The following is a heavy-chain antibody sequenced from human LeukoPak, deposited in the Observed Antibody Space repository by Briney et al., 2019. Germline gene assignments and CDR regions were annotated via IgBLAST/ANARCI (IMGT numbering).Heavy chain of an antibody. V-gene: IGHV4-59*01. Sequence: SETLSLTCTVSGGSISSFYWSWIRQPPGKGLEGIGYVYYTGSTNYNPSLTSRVNISVDTSKNQFYLNLTSVTAADTAVYYCARWGSIAVARFDYWGQGTLVTVSS. J-gene: IGHJ4*02. CDR3: ARWGSIAVARFDY. CDR2: VYYTGST. CDR1: GGSISSFY. D-gene: IGHD6-6*01.